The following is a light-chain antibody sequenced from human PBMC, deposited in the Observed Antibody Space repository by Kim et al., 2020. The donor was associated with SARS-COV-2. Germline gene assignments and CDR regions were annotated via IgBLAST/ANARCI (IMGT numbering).Light chain of an antibody. CDR2: DAS. Sequence: VSPGERATVSCRASQSVSVNLAWYQQRPGQPHRLLIYDASTRATSIPARFSGRGSGTEFVLTITSLQSEDFAVYYCQQYNNWPLTFGGGTKVDIK. CDR1: QSVSVN. J-gene: IGKJ4*01. CDR3: QQYNNWPLT. V-gene: IGKV3-15*01.